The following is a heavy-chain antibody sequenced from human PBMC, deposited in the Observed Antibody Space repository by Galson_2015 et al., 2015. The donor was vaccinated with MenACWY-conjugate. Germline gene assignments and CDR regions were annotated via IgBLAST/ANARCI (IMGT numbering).Heavy chain of an antibody. J-gene: IGHJ4*02. D-gene: IGHD6-13*01. CDR3: ARDSNWSFDS. V-gene: IGHV3-74*01. CDR2: IKADGSFS. CDR1: GSTFNNYW. Sequence: SLRLSCAASGSTFNNYWMHWVRQPPGKGLEWISYIKADGSFSNYADSVKGRFTISTDNAKNMVYLQMDGLGDEDTAVYFCARDSNWSFDSWGQGTLVTVSS.